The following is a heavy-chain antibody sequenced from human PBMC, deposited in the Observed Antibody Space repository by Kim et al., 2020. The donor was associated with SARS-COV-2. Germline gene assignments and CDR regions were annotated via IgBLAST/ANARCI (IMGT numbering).Heavy chain of an antibody. CDR2: VYYSGAT. V-gene: IGHV4-39*01. CDR1: GDSITNKNHY. D-gene: IGHD3-3*01. Sequence: SETLSLTCNVSGDSITNKNHYWGWIRQSPAKGLEWIGSVYYSGATYYNPSLRSRIAISVDTSKNQFSLSLTSVTAADTAVYYCARVGPQFNFWNRDWAYFDLWRQGPPVTLPT. CDR3: ARVGPQFNFWNRDWAYFDL. J-gene: IGHJ4*02.